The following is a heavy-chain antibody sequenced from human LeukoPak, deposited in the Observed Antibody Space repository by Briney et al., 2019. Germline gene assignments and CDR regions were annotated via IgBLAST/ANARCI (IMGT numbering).Heavy chain of an antibody. CDR2: IIPIFGTA. J-gene: IGHJ6*03. Sequence: SVKVSCKASGGTFSSYAISWVRQAPGQGLEWMGGIIPIFGTANYAQKFQGRVTITTDESTGTAYMELSSLRSEDTAVYYCARNPSTSIRYYYYYMDVWGKGTTVTVSS. V-gene: IGHV1-69*05. CDR3: ARNPSTSIRYYYYYMDV. CDR1: GGTFSSYA. D-gene: IGHD3-3*02.